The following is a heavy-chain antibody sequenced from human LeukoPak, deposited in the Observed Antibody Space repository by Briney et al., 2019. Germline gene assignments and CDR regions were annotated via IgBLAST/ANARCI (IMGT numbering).Heavy chain of an antibody. V-gene: IGHV3-7*05. CDR2: IKQDGTEK. Sequence: PGGSLRLSCAASGFTFSYSWLNWVRQAPGKGLEWVANIKQDGTEKYYVGSVKGRFTISRDNAKNSLYLQMNSLRAEDTAVYYCARVRCAGGSCYSDYGGQGTLLTVFS. D-gene: IGHD2-15*01. CDR1: GFTFSYSW. J-gene: IGHJ4*02. CDR3: ARVRCAGGSCYSDY.